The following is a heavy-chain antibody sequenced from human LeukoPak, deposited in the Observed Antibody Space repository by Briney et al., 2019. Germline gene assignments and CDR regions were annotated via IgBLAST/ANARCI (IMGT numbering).Heavy chain of an antibody. CDR2: ISASGGST. Sequence: PGGSLRLSCAAPGFTFSSYSMTWVRQAPGKGLEWVSTISASGGSTYHADSVKGRFTISRDSSKNTLYLQMNSLRAEDTAVYYCAKRPGNSSGWYDFDYWGQGTLVTVSS. J-gene: IGHJ4*02. CDR3: AKRPGNSSGWYDFDY. D-gene: IGHD6-19*01. V-gene: IGHV3-23*01. CDR1: GFTFSSYS.